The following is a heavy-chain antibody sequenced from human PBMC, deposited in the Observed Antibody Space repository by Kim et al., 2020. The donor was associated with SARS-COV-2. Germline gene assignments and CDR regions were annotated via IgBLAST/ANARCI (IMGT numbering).Heavy chain of an antibody. Sequence: PSLKSRVTISVDTSKNQFSLKLSSVTAADTAVYYCARVETTVGYYYMDVWGKGTTVTVSS. J-gene: IGHJ6*03. CDR3: ARVETTVGYYYMDV. V-gene: IGHV4-34*01. D-gene: IGHD4-17*01.